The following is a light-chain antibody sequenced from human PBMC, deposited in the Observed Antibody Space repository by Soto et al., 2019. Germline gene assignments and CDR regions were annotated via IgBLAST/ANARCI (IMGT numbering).Light chain of an antibody. J-gene: IGLJ1*01. CDR1: SSDVGGYNY. Sequence: QSVLTQPASVSGSPGQSITISCTGTSSDVGGYNYVFWYQQHPGKAPKLMIYEVSNRPSGVSNRFSGSKSGNTASLTISGLQAEDEADYYCSSYTSSSTLLYVFGTGTKVTVL. CDR3: SSYTSSSTLLYV. CDR2: EVS. V-gene: IGLV2-14*01.